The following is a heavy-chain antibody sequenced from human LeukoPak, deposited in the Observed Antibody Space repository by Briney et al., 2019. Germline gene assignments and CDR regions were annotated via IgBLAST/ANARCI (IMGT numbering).Heavy chain of an antibody. CDR3: AKGYCSSTSCYSRFDP. Sequence: GGSLRLSCAASGFTFSSYAMSWVRQAPGKGLEWVSAISGSGGSTYYANSVKGRFTISRDNSKNTLYLQMNSLRAEDTAVYYCAKGYCSSTSCYSRFDPWGQGTLVTVSS. V-gene: IGHV3-23*01. J-gene: IGHJ5*02. CDR2: ISGSGGST. D-gene: IGHD2-2*01. CDR1: GFTFSSYA.